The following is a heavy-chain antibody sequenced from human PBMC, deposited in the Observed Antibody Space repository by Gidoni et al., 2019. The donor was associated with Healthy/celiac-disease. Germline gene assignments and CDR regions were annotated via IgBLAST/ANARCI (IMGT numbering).Heavy chain of an antibody. CDR3: AKGGYDSSGYYQGDDAFDI. J-gene: IGHJ3*02. V-gene: IGHV3-23*01. D-gene: IGHD3-22*01. CDR1: VFTFSSYA. Sequence: EVQLLESGGGLVQPGGSLRLCCSASVFTFSSYAMSWVRQAPGKGLEWVSAISGSGGSTYYADSVKGRFTISRDNSKNTLYLQMNSLRAEDTAVYYCAKGGYDSSGYYQGDDAFDIWGQGTMVTVSS. CDR2: ISGSGGST.